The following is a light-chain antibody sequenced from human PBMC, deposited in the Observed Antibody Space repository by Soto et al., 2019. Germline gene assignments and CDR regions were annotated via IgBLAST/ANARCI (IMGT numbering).Light chain of an antibody. Sequence: EIVLTQSPGTLSLSPGERATLSCRASQSVSNNFLAWYRQKPGQAPRLLIYGASFRATGIPDRFSGSGSGTDFTLTISRLEPEEFAVYYCQQDGSSPRTFGQGTKVDLK. V-gene: IGKV3-20*01. CDR1: QSVSNNF. CDR3: QQDGSSPRT. CDR2: GAS. J-gene: IGKJ1*01.